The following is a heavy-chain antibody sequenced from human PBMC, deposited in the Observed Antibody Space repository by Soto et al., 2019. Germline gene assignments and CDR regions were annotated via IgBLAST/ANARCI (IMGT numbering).Heavy chain of an antibody. CDR3: ARTLNEWLLGLE. CDR1: GYTFSSYG. CDR2: ISAYNGNT. D-gene: IGHD3-3*01. Sequence: QVKLVQSGGEVQKPGASVKISCQASGYTFSSYGISWVRKAPGQGLEWMGWISAYNGNTNYAQKFQGRVTMTTDTSTSTAYMELRSLRSDDTAIYYCARTLNEWLLGLEWGQGTLVTVSS. V-gene: IGHV1-18*01. J-gene: IGHJ4*02.